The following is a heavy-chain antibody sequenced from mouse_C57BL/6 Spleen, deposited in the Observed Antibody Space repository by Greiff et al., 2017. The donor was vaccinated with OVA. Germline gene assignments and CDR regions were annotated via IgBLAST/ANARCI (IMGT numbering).Heavy chain of an antibody. D-gene: IGHD4-1*01. CDR1: GFTFSSYA. V-gene: IGHV5-4*01. CDR2: ISDGGSYT. Sequence: EVQVVESGGGLVKPGGSLKLSCAASGFTFSSYAMSWVRQTPEKRLEWVATISDGGSYTYYPDNVKGRFTISRDNAKNNLYLQMSHLKSEDTAMYYCARSGTWGAMDYWGQGTSVTVSS. CDR3: ARSGTWGAMDY. J-gene: IGHJ4*01.